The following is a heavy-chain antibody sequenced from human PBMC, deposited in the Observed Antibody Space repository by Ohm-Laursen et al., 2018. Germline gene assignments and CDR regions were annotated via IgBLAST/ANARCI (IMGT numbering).Heavy chain of an antibody. Sequence: GESLRISCKGSDSTFLRHWIGWVRQTPGKGLEWMGIIYPGDSKTRYSPSFQGQVTISADKSISTAYLQWSSLKAPDTAMYYCARERSYWDPFHSWGQGTLVTVSS. CDR3: ARERSYWDPFHS. J-gene: IGHJ4*02. CDR2: IYPGDSKT. V-gene: IGHV5-51*01. CDR1: DSTFLRHW. D-gene: IGHD1-26*01.